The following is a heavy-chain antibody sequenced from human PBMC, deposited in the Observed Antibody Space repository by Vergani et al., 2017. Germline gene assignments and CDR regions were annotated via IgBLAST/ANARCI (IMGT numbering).Heavy chain of an antibody. CDR3: ARDYYGSGMSWFDP. CDR1: GYTFTSYY. CDR2: IIPIFGTA. J-gene: IGHJ5*02. V-gene: IGHV1-69*18. D-gene: IGHD3-10*01. Sequence: QVQLVQSGAEVKKPGASVKVSCKASGYTFTSYYMHWVRQAPGQGLEWMGRIIPIFGTANYAQKFQGRVTITADESTSTAYMELSSLRSEDTAMYYCARDYYGSGMSWFDPWGQGTLVTVSS.